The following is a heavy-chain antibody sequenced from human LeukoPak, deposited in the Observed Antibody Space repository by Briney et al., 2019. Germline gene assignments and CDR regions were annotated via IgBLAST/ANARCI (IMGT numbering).Heavy chain of an antibody. Sequence: PSETLSLTCTVSGGSISSYYWSWIRQPPGKGLEWIGYIYYSGSTNYNPSLKSRVTISVDTSKNQFSLKLSSVTAADTAVYYCARVANSMIRYYYYYYMDVWGKGTTVTVSS. CDR3: ARVANSMIRYYYYYYMDV. CDR1: GGSISSYY. D-gene: IGHD4-23*01. V-gene: IGHV4-59*12. CDR2: IYYSGST. J-gene: IGHJ6*03.